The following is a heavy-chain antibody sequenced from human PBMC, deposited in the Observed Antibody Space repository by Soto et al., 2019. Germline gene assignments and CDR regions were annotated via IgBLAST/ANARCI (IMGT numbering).Heavy chain of an antibody. Sequence: QVQLVQSGAEVKNPGASVKVSCKASGYTFTRYGIGWARQAPGQGLEWMGWINTYNGNTNYAQNVQGRVTLTTDTSTSTGYMELRSLRPNDTAIYYCAMVDVYVTPSPQDVWGQGTTVIVSS. V-gene: IGHV1-18*01. CDR1: GYTFTRYG. D-gene: IGHD3-16*01. J-gene: IGHJ6*02. CDR2: INTYNGNT. CDR3: AMVDVYVTPSPQDV.